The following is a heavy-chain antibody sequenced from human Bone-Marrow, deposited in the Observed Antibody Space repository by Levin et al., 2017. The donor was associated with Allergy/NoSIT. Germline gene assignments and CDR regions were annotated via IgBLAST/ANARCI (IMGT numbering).Heavy chain of an antibody. CDR3: ARDDVFGSGSYAHY. J-gene: IGHJ4*02. CDR1: GGSISSGGYY. V-gene: IGHV4-31*03. D-gene: IGHD3-10*01. CDR2: IYYTGRT. Sequence: SQTLSLTCSVSGGSISSGGYYWSWLRQHPERGLGWIACIYYTGRTAYNPSLKPRITIAFNTSQNQLSLQLSSVTAADTAIYYCARDDVFGSGSYAHYWGQGTLVTVSA.